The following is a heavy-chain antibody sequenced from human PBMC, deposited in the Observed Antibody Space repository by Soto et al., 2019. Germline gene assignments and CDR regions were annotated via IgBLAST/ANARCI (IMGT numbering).Heavy chain of an antibody. J-gene: IGHJ6*02. D-gene: IGHD2-2*01. V-gene: IGHV3-30*14. CDR1: GFTFSSYA. Sequence: GGSLRLSCAASGFTFSSYAMHWVRQAPGKGLEWVAVISYDGSNKYYADSVKGRFTISRDNSKNTLYLQMNSLRAEDTAVYYCARSCSSTSCHYYYYGMDVWGQGTTVTVSS. CDR3: ARSCSSTSCHYYYYGMDV. CDR2: ISYDGSNK.